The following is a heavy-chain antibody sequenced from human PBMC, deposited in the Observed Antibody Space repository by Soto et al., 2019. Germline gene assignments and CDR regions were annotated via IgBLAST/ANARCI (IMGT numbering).Heavy chain of an antibody. CDR1: GYTFTNNA. V-gene: IGHV1-3*05. J-gene: IGHJ6*02. CDR2: INAGNGNT. Sequence: QVQLVQSGAEEKKPGASVKVSCKASGYTFTNNAMHWVRQAPGQRLEWMGWINAGNGNTKYSQKFQGRVTITRDTSASTAYMELSSLRFEDTAVYYGTRDRGYYYGLDVWGQGTTVTVSS. CDR3: TRDRGYYYGLDV.